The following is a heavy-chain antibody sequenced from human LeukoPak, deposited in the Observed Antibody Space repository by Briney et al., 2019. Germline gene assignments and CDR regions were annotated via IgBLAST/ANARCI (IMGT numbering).Heavy chain of an antibody. D-gene: IGHD2-21*02. Sequence: GASVKVSCKASGYTFTSYGISWVRQAPGQGLEWMGWISAYNGNTNYAQKLQGRVTMTTDTSTSTAYMELRSLRSDDTVVYYCARDDCGGDCYSHYYYYMDVWGKGTTVTVSS. V-gene: IGHV1-18*01. CDR1: GYTFTSYG. CDR3: ARDDCGGDCYSHYYYYMDV. J-gene: IGHJ6*03. CDR2: ISAYNGNT.